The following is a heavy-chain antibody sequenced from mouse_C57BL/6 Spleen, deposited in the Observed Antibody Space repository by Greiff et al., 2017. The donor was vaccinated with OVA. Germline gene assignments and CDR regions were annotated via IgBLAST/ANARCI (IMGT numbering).Heavy chain of an antibody. CDR2: INPSSGYT. Sequence: QVQLQQSGAELARPGASVKMSCKASGYTFTSYTMHWVKQRPGQGLEWIGYINPSSGYTKYNQKFKDKATLTADKSSSTAYMQLSSLTSEDSTVYYCARFGMVSYYFDYWGQGTTLTVSS. CDR1: GYTFTSYT. CDR3: ARFGMVSYYFDY. V-gene: IGHV1-4*01. D-gene: IGHD2-10*02. J-gene: IGHJ2*01.